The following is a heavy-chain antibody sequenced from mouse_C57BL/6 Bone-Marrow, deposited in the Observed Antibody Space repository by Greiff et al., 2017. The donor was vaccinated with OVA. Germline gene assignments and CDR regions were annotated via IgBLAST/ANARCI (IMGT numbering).Heavy chain of an antibody. J-gene: IGHJ4*01. V-gene: IGHV1-63*01. D-gene: IGHD2-4*01. Sequence: QVQLQQSGAELVRPGTSVKMSCKASGYTFTNYWIGWAKQRPGHGLEWIGDIYPGGGYTNYNEKFKGKATLTADKSSSTAYMQFSSLTSEDSAIYYCARDGYDYDGYYAMDYWGQGTSVTVSS. CDR1: GYTFTNYW. CDR3: ARDGYDYDGYYAMDY. CDR2: IYPGGGYT.